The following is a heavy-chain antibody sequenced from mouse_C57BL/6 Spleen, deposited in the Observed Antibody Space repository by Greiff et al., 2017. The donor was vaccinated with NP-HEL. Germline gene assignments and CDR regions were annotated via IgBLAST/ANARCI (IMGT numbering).Heavy chain of an antibody. CDR3: ARRGRLDSSDY. D-gene: IGHD3-2*02. V-gene: IGHV1-50*01. Sequence: VKLQQSGAELVKPGASVKLSCKASGYTFTSYWMQWVKQRPGQGLEWIGEIDPSDSYTNYNQKFKGKATLTVDTSSSTAYMQLSSLTSEDSAVYYCARRGRLDSSDYWGQGTTLTVSS. CDR1: GYTFTSYW. CDR2: IDPSDSYT. J-gene: IGHJ2*01.